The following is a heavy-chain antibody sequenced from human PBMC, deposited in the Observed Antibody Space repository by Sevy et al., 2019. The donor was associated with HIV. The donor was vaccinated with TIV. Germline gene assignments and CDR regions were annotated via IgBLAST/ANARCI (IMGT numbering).Heavy chain of an antibody. CDR2: FDPEDDEK. D-gene: IGHD3-22*01. J-gene: IGHJ4*02. V-gene: IGHV1-24*01. Sequence: ASVKVSCKVSGYTLTELSMHWVRQAPGKGLEWMGTFDPEDDEKIYAQKFQGRVTMTEDTSTDTAYMELSRLRSEDTAVYYCATTKDYYDTSGYPFDSWGRGTLVTVSS. CDR1: GYTLTELS. CDR3: ATTKDYYDTSGYPFDS.